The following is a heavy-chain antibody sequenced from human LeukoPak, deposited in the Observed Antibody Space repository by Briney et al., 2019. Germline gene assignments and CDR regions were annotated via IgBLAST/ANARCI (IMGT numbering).Heavy chain of an antibody. J-gene: IGHJ4*02. CDR2: INPSGGST. V-gene: IGHV1-46*01. CDR1: GGTFTSYA. D-gene: IGHD3-3*01. Sequence: GASVTVSCKASGGTFTSYAISWVRQAPGQGLEWMGIINPSGGSTSYAQKFQGRVTLTRDTSTSTVYMELSSLRSEDTAVYYCARVGVGDSFWFDYRGQGTLVTVSS. CDR3: ARVGVGDSFWFDY.